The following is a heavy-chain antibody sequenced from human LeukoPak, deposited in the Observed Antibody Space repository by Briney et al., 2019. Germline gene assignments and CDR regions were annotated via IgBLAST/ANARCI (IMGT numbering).Heavy chain of an antibody. V-gene: IGHV3-48*02. Sequence: GGSLRLSCAASGFTFSSYSMNWVRQAPGKGLEWVSYISSSSSTIYYADSVKGRFIISRDNAKNSLYLQMNSLGDEDTAVYYCARQLGYCSEGNCYFDYCGQGTQVTVSS. CDR3: ARQLGYCSEGNCYFDY. CDR1: GFTFSSYS. CDR2: ISSSSSTI. J-gene: IGHJ4*02. D-gene: IGHD2-15*01.